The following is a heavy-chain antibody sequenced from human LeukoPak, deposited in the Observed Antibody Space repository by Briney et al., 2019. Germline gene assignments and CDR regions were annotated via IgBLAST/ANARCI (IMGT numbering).Heavy chain of an antibody. J-gene: IGHJ4*02. CDR2: IYPGDSDT. Sequence: GESLKISCKGSGYIFTNSCNGLVRQMPGKGLEWMGIIYPGDSDTRYRPSFQGQVTISADKSISTAYLQWSSLNTSDTAMYYCARYTDHYYFDYWGQGTLVTVSS. CDR3: ARYTDHYYFDY. D-gene: IGHD1-1*01. CDR1: GYIFTNSC. V-gene: IGHV5-51*01.